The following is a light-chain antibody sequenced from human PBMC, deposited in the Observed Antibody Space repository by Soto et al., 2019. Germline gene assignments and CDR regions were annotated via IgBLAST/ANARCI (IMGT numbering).Light chain of an antibody. CDR2: KDI. J-gene: IGLJ3*02. Sequence: SYELTQPPSVSVSPGQTARTTCSGDALPKQYAYWFQQKPGQAPVLVIYKDIERPSGIPERFSGSSSGTTVTLTISGVQAEDEADYYCQSADTNSFPWVFGGGTKLTVL. CDR3: QSADTNSFPWV. CDR1: ALPKQY. V-gene: IGLV3-25*03.